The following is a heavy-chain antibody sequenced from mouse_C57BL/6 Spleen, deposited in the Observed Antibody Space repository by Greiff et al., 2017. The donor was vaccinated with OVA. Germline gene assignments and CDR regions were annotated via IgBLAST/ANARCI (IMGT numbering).Heavy chain of an antibody. J-gene: IGHJ1*03. CDR3: ARACSNWDFDV. Sequence: EVKLMESGGGLVKPGGSLKLSCAASGFTFSDYGMHWVRQAPEKGLEWVAYISSGSSTIYYADTVKGRFTISRDNAKNTLYLQRTSLKDEDTAMYYCARACSNWDFDVWGTGTTVTVSS. CDR1: GFTFSDYG. CDR2: ISSGSSTI. V-gene: IGHV5-17*01.